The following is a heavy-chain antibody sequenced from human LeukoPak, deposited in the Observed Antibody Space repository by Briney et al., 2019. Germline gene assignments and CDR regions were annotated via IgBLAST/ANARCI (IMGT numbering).Heavy chain of an antibody. V-gene: IGHV1-69*13. J-gene: IGHJ5*02. CDR2: IIHIFGTT. CDR1: GGTFNNYA. Sequence: ASVKVSCKASGGTFNNYAISWVRQAPGQGLEWMGGIIHIFGTTNYAQKFQVRVTITADESTRTAWMELSSLTSEDTAVYYCAISSSGYTYGYVSGWFDPWGQGTLVTVSS. CDR3: AISSSGYTYGYVSGWFDP. D-gene: IGHD5-18*01.